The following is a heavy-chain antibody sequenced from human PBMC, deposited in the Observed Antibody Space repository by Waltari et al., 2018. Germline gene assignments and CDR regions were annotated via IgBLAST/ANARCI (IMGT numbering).Heavy chain of an antibody. Sequence: QLQLQESGPGLVTPSETLSLTCTVSGGSISSSSYYWGWTRQPPGKGLEWIGSIYYSGSTYYNPSLKSRVTISVDTSKNQFSLKLSSVTAADTAVYYCARDTLLWGRGAFDIWGQGTMVTVSS. CDR2: IYYSGST. CDR3: ARDTLLWGRGAFDI. CDR1: GGSISSSSYY. D-gene: IGHD2-21*01. J-gene: IGHJ3*02. V-gene: IGHV4-39*07.